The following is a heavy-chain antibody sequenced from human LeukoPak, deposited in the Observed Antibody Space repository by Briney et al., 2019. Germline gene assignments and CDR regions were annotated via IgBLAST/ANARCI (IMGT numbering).Heavy chain of an antibody. CDR3: ARGGGGYSYGRETTD. D-gene: IGHD5-18*01. CDR1: GFTFSSYS. J-gene: IGHJ4*02. V-gene: IGHV3-21*01. CDR2: ISSSSSYI. Sequence: PGGSLRLSCAASGFTFSSYSMNWVRQAPGKGLEWVSSISSSSSYIYYADSVKGRFTISRDNAKNSLYLQMNSLRAEDMAVYYCARGGGGYSYGRETTDWGQGTLVTVSS.